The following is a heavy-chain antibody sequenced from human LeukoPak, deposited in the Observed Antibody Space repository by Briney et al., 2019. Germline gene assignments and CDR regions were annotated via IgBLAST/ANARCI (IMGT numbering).Heavy chain of an antibody. CDR3: TRVQAGRSGLMDV. D-gene: IGHD2-8*02. CDR2: IDPDGSTT. Sequence: GGPLRLSCAASGFTLSDYWMHWVRQVPGEGLVWVSRIDPDGSTTNYADSVKGRFTTSRDNAKNTLYLQMNSLRAEDTALHYCTRVQAGRSGLMDVWGRGTTVTVSS. V-gene: IGHV3-74*01. J-gene: IGHJ6*02. CDR1: GFTLSDYW.